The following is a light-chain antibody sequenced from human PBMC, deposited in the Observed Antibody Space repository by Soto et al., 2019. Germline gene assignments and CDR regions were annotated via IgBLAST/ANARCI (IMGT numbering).Light chain of an antibody. CDR1: SSEVGGYNY. CDR2: DVS. J-gene: IGLJ1*01. Sequence: QSVLAQPASVSGSPGQSITISCTGTSSEVGGYNYVSWYQQHPGKAPKLMIYDVSNRPSGVSNRFSGSKSGNTASLTISGLQAEDEADYYCSSYTSSSTLSYVFGTGTKVT. V-gene: IGLV2-14*01. CDR3: SSYTSSSTLSYV.